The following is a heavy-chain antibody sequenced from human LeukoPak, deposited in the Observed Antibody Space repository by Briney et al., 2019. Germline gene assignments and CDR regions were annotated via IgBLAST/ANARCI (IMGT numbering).Heavy chain of an antibody. D-gene: IGHD6-19*01. CDR2: IIPIFGTA. CDR3: ARGGVAGPFDC. CDR1: GGTFSSYA. J-gene: IGHJ4*02. Sequence: GASVKVSCKASGGTFSSYAISWVRQAPGQGLEWMGGIIPIFGTANYAQKFQGRVTMTRDTSTSTVYMELSSLRSEDTAVYYCARGGVAGPFDCWGQGTLVTVSS. V-gene: IGHV1-69*05.